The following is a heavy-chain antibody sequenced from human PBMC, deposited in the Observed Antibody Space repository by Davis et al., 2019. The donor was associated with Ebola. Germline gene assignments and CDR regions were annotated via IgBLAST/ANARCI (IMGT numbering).Heavy chain of an antibody. V-gene: IGHV4-59*12. D-gene: IGHD3-3*01. Sequence: GSLRLSCTVSGGSISSYYWSWIRQPPGKGLEWIGYIHYSGDTKSNTALKSRVTISVGTSKNQFSLKLSSVTAADTAVYYCAREGFWSGYRSRFDYWGQGTLVTVSS. J-gene: IGHJ4*02. CDR3: AREGFWSGYRSRFDY. CDR2: IHYSGDT. CDR1: GGSISSYY.